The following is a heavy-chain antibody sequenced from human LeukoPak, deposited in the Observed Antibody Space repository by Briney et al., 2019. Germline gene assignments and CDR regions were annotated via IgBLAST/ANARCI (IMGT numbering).Heavy chain of an antibody. Sequence: RVSVKVSCKASGYTFTSYGISWVRQAPGQGLERMGWISAYNGNTNYAQKLQGRVTMTTDTSTSTAYMELRSLRSDDTAVYYCARDFAAADTRWFDPWGQGTLVTVSS. J-gene: IGHJ5*02. D-gene: IGHD6-13*01. CDR3: ARDFAAADTRWFDP. V-gene: IGHV1-18*01. CDR2: ISAYNGNT. CDR1: GYTFTSYG.